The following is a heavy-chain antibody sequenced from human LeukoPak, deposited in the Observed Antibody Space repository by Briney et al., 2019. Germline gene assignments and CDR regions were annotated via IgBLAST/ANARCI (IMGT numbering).Heavy chain of an antibody. CDR1: GFTFGDYA. V-gene: IGHV3-49*03. J-gene: IGHJ3*02. CDR3: SVRLGELSPRSVAFDI. D-gene: IGHD3-16*02. CDR2: IRSKAYGGTT. Sequence: PGRSLRLSCTASGFTFGDYAMSWFRQAPGKGLEWVGFIRSKAYGGTTEYAASVKGRFTISRDDSKSIAYLQMNSLKTEDTAVYYCSVRLGELSPRSVAFDIWGQGTMVTVSS.